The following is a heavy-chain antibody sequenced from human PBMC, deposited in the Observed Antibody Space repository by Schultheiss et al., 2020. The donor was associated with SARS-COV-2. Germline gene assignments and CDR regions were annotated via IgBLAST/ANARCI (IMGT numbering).Heavy chain of an antibody. CDR2: IKQDGSEK. CDR3: ARDPSHYDFWSGYTPSGMDV. J-gene: IGHJ6*02. D-gene: IGHD3-3*01. CDR1: GFTFSSYW. V-gene: IGHV3-7*01. Sequence: GSLRLSCAASGFTFSSYWMSWVRQAPGKGLEWVANIKQDGSEKYYVDSVKGRFTISRDNAKNSLYLQMNSLRAEDTAVYYCARDPSHYDFWSGYTPSGMDVWGQGTTVTVSS.